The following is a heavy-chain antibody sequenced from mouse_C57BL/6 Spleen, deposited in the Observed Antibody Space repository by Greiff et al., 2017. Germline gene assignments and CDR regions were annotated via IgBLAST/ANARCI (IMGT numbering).Heavy chain of an antibody. J-gene: IGHJ1*03. CDR1: GYAFSSYW. Sequence: QVQLQQSGAELVKPGASVKISCKASGYAFSSYWMNWVKQRPGKGLEWIGQIYPGDGDTNHNGKFKGKATLTADKSSSTAYMQLSSLTSEDSAVYFCARSLFTTVVNFDVWGTGTTVTVSS. V-gene: IGHV1-80*01. CDR3: ARSLFTTVVNFDV. CDR2: IYPGDGDT. D-gene: IGHD1-1*01.